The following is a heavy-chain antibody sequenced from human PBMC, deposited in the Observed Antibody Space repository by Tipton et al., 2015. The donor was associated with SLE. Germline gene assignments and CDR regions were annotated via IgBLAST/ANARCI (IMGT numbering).Heavy chain of an antibody. CDR1: GFSISSSYY. V-gene: IGHV4-38-2*01. D-gene: IGHD3-3*01. CDR3: ARSRPSYDFYSGYYFDY. Sequence: TLSLTCAVSGFSISSSYYWGWIRQPPGKGLEWIGNILHSGSTYYNPSLRGRVTLSVDTSNNQFSLKVPSVTAADTAVYYCARSRPSYDFYSGYYFDYWGHGTPVTVSS. J-gene: IGHJ4*01. CDR2: ILHSGST.